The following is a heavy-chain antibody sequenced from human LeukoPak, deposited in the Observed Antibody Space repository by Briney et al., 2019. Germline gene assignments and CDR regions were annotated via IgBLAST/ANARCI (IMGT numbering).Heavy chain of an antibody. Sequence: SETLSLTCAVYGGSFSGYYWSWIRQPPGKGLEWIGEINHSGSTNYNPSLKSRVTISVDTSKNQFSLKLSSVTAADTAVYYCARVYVLRFLEWILRSPDGAFDIWGQGTMVTVSS. V-gene: IGHV4-34*01. CDR2: INHSGST. D-gene: IGHD3-3*01. J-gene: IGHJ3*02. CDR1: GGSFSGYY. CDR3: ARVYVLRFLEWILRSPDGAFDI.